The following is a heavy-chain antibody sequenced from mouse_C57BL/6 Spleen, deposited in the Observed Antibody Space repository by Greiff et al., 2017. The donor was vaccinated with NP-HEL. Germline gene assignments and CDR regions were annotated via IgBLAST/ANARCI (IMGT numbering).Heavy chain of an antibody. CDR3: ARHEEGYDYDGDFDY. Sequence: QVQLQQSGAELVKPGASVKLSCKASGYTFTEYTIHWVKQRSGQGLEWIGWFYPGSGSIKYNEKFNDKATLTADKSSSTVYMELSRLTSEDSAVYFGARHEEGYDYDGDFDYWGKGTTLTVAS. CDR2: FYPGSGSI. D-gene: IGHD2-4*01. J-gene: IGHJ2*01. V-gene: IGHV1-62-2*01. CDR1: GYTFTEYT.